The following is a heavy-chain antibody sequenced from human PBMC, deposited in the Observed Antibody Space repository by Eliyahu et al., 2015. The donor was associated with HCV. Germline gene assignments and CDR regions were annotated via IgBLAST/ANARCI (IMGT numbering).Heavy chain of an antibody. CDR2: IFSNGEK. D-gene: IGHD3-22*01. J-gene: IGHJ6*02. CDR1: GFSLNNARMG. V-gene: IGHV2-26*01. CDR3: ALPNFYDSSGYNSGMDA. Sequence: QVTLKESGPVLVKPTETLTLTCTVSGFSLNNARMGVNWIRRPPGKALEWLAHIFSNGEKSYSTSLKSRLTISKDTSKSQVVLTMTNMDPVDTATYYCALPNFYDSSGYNSGMDAWGQGTTVTVSS.